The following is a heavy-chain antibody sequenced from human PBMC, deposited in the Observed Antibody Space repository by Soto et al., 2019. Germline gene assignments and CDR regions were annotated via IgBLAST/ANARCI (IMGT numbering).Heavy chain of an antibody. Sequence: QVQLVKSGAEVKKPGSSVKVSCKAFGGTFSSYAISWVRQAPGQGLEWMGGIIPIFGTANYAQKFQGRVTITADESTSTAYMELSSLRSEDTAVYYCARAGEGQRWLQHDWGQGTLVTVSS. CDR2: IIPIFGTA. J-gene: IGHJ4*02. CDR1: GGTFSSYA. D-gene: IGHD5-12*01. V-gene: IGHV1-69*12. CDR3: ARAGEGQRWLQHD.